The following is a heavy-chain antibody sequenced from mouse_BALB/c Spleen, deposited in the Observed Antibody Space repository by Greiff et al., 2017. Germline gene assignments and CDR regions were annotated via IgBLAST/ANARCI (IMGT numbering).Heavy chain of an antibody. Sequence: EVQLQQSGAELVKPGASVKLSCTASGFNIKDTYMHWVKQRPEQGLEWIGRIDPANVNTKYDPKFQGKATITADTSSNTAYLQLSSLTSEDTAVYYCALYYGNYRFAYWGQGTLVTVSA. CDR3: ALYYGNYRFAY. V-gene: IGHV14-3*02. D-gene: IGHD2-1*01. CDR1: GFNIKDTY. J-gene: IGHJ3*01. CDR2: IDPANVNT.